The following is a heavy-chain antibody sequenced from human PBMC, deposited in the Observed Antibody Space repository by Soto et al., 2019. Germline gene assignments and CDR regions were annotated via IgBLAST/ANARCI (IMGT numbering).Heavy chain of an antibody. D-gene: IGHD1-26*01. J-gene: IGHJ4*02. CDR1: GGSISNSNW. V-gene: IGHV4-4*02. CDR2: IFHSGST. Sequence: QVHLQESGPGLVKPSGTLSLTCAVFGGSISNSNWWTGVRQPPGKRLEWIGEIFHSGSTNYYSSLMGRVTISVDKANNQFSLKLSSVTAADTAVYYCAHRPIVGAAIWGQGTLVTVSS. CDR3: AHRPIVGAAI.